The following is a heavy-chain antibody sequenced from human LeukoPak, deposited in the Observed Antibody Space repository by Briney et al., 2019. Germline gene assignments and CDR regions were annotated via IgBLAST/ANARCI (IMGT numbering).Heavy chain of an antibody. V-gene: IGHV4-59*11. Sequence: SETLSLTCAVSDDSFSSHYWTWTRQPPGKGLEWIGYITYIGSTNYNPSLKSRVTISIDTSRNQFSLRLSSVTAADTAVYYCARDLVTVTKGFDIWGQGTMVSVSS. CDR1: DDSFSSHY. CDR3: ARDLVTVTKGFDI. D-gene: IGHD4-17*01. J-gene: IGHJ3*02. CDR2: ITYIGST.